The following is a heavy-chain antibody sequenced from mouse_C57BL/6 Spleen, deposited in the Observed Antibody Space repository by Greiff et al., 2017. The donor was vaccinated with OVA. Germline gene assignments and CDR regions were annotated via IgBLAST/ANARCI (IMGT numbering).Heavy chain of an antibody. CDR1: GYTFTSYW. CDR3: ARMWGYHYAMDY. CDR2: IYPGSGST. Sequence: QVQLQQPGAELVKPGASVKMSCKASGYTFTSYWITWVKQRPGQGLEWIGDIYPGSGSTNYNQKFKDKATLTADKSSSTAYMQLSSLTYEDSAVYYCARMWGYHYAMDYWGQGTSVTVSS. J-gene: IGHJ4*01. V-gene: IGHV1-55*01.